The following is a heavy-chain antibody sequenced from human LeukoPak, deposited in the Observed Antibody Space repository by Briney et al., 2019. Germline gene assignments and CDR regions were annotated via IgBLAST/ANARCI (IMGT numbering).Heavy chain of an antibody. CDR3: ARGAWSSGWSFDY. CDR2: INHSGST. Sequence: PSETLSLTCAVYGGSFSGYYWSWIRQPPGKGLEWIGEINHSGSTNYNPSLKSRVTISVDTSKNQFSLKLSSVTAADTAVYYCARGAWSSGWSFDYWGQGTLVTVSS. CDR1: GGSFSGYY. J-gene: IGHJ4*02. V-gene: IGHV4-34*01. D-gene: IGHD6-19*01.